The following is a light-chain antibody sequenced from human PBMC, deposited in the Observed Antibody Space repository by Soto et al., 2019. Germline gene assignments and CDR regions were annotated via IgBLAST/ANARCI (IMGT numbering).Light chain of an antibody. J-gene: IGLJ1*01. CDR2: NVS. Sequence: QSALTQPASVSGSPGQSITVSCTGTNSDVGGYLYVSWYQQLPGKAPKLMIFNVSNRPSGVSNRFSGSKSGNTASLTISGLQADDEADYYCISFTSSTSYVFVTGTKLTVL. CDR1: NSDVGGYLY. CDR3: ISFTSSTSYV. V-gene: IGLV2-14*01.